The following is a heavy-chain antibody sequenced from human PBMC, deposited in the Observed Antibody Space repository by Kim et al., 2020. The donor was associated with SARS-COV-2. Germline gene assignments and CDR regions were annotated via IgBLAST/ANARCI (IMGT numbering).Heavy chain of an antibody. CDR2: ISSSSSTI. D-gene: IGHD2-2*01. CDR1: GFTFSSYS. CDR3: ARGRHCSSTSCYYNWFDP. J-gene: IGHJ5*02. V-gene: IGHV3-48*02. Sequence: GGSLRLSCAASGFTFSSYSMNWVRQAPGKGLEWVSYISSSSSTIYYADSVKGRFTISRDNAKNSLYLQMNSLRDEDTAVYYCARGRHCSSTSCYYNWFDPWGQGTLVTVSS.